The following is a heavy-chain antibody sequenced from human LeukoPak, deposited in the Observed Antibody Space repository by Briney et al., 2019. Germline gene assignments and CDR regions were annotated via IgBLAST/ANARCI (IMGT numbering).Heavy chain of an antibody. J-gene: IGHJ4*02. CDR3: AKEGVATDERDDY. Sequence: PGGSLRLSCAASGFTFSSYGMHWVRQAPGKGLEWVAVISYDGSNKYYADSVKGRFTISRDNSKNTLYLQMNSLRAEDTAVYYCAKEGVATDERDDYWGQGTLVTVSS. CDR2: ISYDGSNK. D-gene: IGHD5-12*01. CDR1: GFTFSSYG. V-gene: IGHV3-30*18.